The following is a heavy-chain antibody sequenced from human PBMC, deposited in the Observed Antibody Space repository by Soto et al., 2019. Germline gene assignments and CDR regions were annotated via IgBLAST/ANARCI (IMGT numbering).Heavy chain of an antibody. CDR1: GDSITSGGYS. Sequence: QVQLQESGSGLVKPSETLSLTCSVSGDSITSGGYSWSWIRQPPRRGLEWIGYIYHTGSASYSPSLKGRVTISVYKSKNQVSRSLNSVTAPDTAIYYCAMAHYGPSGYYFDSWSHGGLFTVSS. CDR3: AMAHYGPSGYYFDS. V-gene: IGHV4-30-2*01. D-gene: IGHD3-22*01. CDR2: IYHTGSA. J-gene: IGHJ4*01.